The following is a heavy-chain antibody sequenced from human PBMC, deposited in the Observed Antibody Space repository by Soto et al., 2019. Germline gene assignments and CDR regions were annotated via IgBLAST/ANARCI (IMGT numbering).Heavy chain of an antibody. D-gene: IGHD3-3*01. J-gene: IGHJ6*02. Sequence: QVQLVQSGAEVKKPGSSVKVSCKASGGTFSSYAISWVRQAPGQGLEWMGGIIPIFGTANYAQKFQGRVTLTADESTSTAYMELRSLRSEDTAVYYCAGSPRRFLEWLSSYYGMDVWGQGTTVTVSS. CDR2: IIPIFGTA. CDR3: AGSPRRFLEWLSSYYGMDV. CDR1: GGTFSSYA. V-gene: IGHV1-69*12.